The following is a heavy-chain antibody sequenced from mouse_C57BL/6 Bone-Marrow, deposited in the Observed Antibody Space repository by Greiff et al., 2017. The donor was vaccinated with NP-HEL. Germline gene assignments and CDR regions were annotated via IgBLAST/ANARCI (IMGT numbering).Heavy chain of an antibody. CDR3: ARKDYYGSSYFAY. D-gene: IGHD1-1*01. J-gene: IGHJ3*01. CDR1: GYTFTSYW. CDR2: IDPSDSYT. Sequence: QVHVKQPGAELVRPGTSVKLSCKASGYTFTSYWMHWVKQRPGQGLEWIGVIDPSDSYTNYNQKFKGKATLTVDTSSSTAYMQLSSLTSEDSAVYYCARKDYYGSSYFAYWGQGTLVTVSA. V-gene: IGHV1-59*01.